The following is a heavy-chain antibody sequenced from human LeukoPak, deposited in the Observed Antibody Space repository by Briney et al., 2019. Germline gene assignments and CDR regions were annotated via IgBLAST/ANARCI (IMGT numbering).Heavy chain of an antibody. CDR1: GFTFSSYE. D-gene: IGHD3-10*02. CDR2: ISSSGSTI. Sequence: GGSLRLSCAASGFTFSSYEMNWVRQAPGKGLEWVSYISSSGSTIYYADSVKGLFTISRDNAKTSLYMQMNSLRAEDTAVYYCAELGITMIGGVWGKGTTVTISS. CDR3: AELGITMIGGV. J-gene: IGHJ6*04. V-gene: IGHV3-48*03.